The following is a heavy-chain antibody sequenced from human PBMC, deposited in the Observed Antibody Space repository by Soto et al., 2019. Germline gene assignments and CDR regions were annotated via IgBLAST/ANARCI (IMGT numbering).Heavy chain of an antibody. J-gene: IGHJ4*02. Sequence: QVQLQESGPGLVKPSQTLSLTCTVSGGSISSDDYYWSWIRQPPGKGLEWIGDIHDTATTSYSPSLKSRLTLSVATSKNQFSLTWRSVTAADTAVYFCASQYYDFSSGALDFWGQGILVTVSS. CDR3: ASQYYDFSSGALDF. V-gene: IGHV4-30-4*01. CDR2: IHDTATT. D-gene: IGHD3-3*01. CDR1: GGSISSDDYY.